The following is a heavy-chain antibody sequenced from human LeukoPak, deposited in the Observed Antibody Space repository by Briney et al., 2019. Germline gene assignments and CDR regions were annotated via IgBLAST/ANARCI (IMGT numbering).Heavy chain of an antibody. Sequence: SETLSLTCTVSGGSISSGTYYWTWIRQPAGKGLEWVGRIYTSGTTYYNPSLKSRVTISVDRSKNQFSLILSSVTAADTAVYYCARGVWTSANWFDPWGQGTLVTVSS. V-gene: IGHV4-61*02. CDR2: IYTSGTT. D-gene: IGHD3/OR15-3a*01. CDR3: ARGVWTSANWFDP. CDR1: GGSISSGTYY. J-gene: IGHJ5*02.